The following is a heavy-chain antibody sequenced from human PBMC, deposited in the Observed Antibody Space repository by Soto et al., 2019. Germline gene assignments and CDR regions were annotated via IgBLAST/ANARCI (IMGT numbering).Heavy chain of an antibody. CDR2: IWYDGSNK. J-gene: IGHJ6*02. CDR1: GFTFSSYG. Sequence: QVQLVESGGGVVQPGRSLRLSCAASGFTFSSYGMHWVRQAPGKGLEWVAVIWYDGSNKYYADSVKGRFTISRDNSKNTLYLQMNSLRAGDTAVYYCARERIVVVPAAPYYYYYGMDVWGQGTTVTVSS. D-gene: IGHD2-2*01. V-gene: IGHV3-33*01. CDR3: ARERIVVVPAAPYYYYYGMDV.